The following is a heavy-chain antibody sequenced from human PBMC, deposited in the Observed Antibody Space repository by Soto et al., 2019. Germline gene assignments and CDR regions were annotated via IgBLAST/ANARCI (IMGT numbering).Heavy chain of an antibody. J-gene: IGHJ6*02. D-gene: IGHD6-13*01. V-gene: IGHV3-49*03. CDR2: VRSRAYGGTT. CDR3: ARYTSTSRYSYFGMDV. Sequence: PGGSLRLSCTASGFTFGDYAISWFRQAPWKGLEGVGVVRSRAYGGTTDYAASVRGSFTISRDDSKSIAFPPMHTLSTEDTTLYSCARYTSTSRYSYFGMDVWGHGTTVTVS. CDR1: GFTFGDYA.